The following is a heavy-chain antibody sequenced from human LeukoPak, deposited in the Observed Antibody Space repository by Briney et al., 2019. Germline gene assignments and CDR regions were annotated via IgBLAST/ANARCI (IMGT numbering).Heavy chain of an antibody. CDR1: GDSISTYY. Sequence: SETLSLTCTVSGDSISTYYWSWIRQPPGKGLEWIGYIYYRVTSDYNPSLKSRVTMSVDMSTRQISLKLSSVTAADTAAYYCARAVGGDGSGSLWGPGTLVTVSS. CDR2: IYYRVTS. V-gene: IGHV4-59*01. CDR3: ARAVGGDGSGSL. J-gene: IGHJ4*02. D-gene: IGHD3-10*01.